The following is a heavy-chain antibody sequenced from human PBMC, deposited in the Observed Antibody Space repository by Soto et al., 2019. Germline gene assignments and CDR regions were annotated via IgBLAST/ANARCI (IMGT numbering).Heavy chain of an antibody. D-gene: IGHD2-2*01. J-gene: IGHJ4*02. CDR1: GFTFSNYP. Sequence: GGSLRLSCAASGFTFSNYPMTWVRQAPGKGLEWVSSISASGGSTYYADSVKGRFTISRDNPKNTISLQMNSLRAEDTAVYYCAKEQTHSGADTSSIFDYWGQGTLVTVSS. V-gene: IGHV3-23*01. CDR2: ISASGGST. CDR3: AKEQTHSGADTSSIFDY.